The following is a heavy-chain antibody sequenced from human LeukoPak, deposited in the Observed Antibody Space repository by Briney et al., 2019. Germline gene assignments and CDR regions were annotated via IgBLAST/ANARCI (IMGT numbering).Heavy chain of an antibody. J-gene: IGHJ4*02. CDR2: IKQDGSEK. CDR1: GFTFSSSW. V-gene: IGHV3-7*03. CDR3: ARDNPPDY. Sequence: PGGSLRLSCVASGFTFSSSWMSWVRQAPGKGLEWVANIKQDGSEKSYVESVRGRFTISRDNAKNSLYLQLNSLRAEDTALYYCARDNPPDYWGQGTLCTVSS.